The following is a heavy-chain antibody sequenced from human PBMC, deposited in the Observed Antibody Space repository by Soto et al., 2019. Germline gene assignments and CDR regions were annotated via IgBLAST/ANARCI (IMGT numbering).Heavy chain of an antibody. CDR2: IIHILDIA. V-gene: IGHV1-69*02. CDR1: GGTFSSYT. J-gene: IGHJ4*02. D-gene: IGHD2-15*01. Sequence: QVQLVQSGAEVKKPGSSVKVSCKASGGTFSSYTISWVRHAPGQGLEWMGRIIHILDIANYAQKFQGRVTITADKSTSTAYMELSSMRYEDTAVYDCARPYYCSGGSCYSYWCQGTLVTVS. CDR3: ARPYYCSGGSCYSY.